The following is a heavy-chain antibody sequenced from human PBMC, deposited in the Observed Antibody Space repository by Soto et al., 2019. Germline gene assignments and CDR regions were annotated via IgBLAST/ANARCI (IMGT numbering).Heavy chain of an antibody. CDR1: GGTFSSYA. CDR3: ARGEVATISKKIYYYYYGMDV. Sequence: SVKVSCKASGGTFSSYAISWVRQAPGQGLEWMGGIIPIFGTANYAQKFQGRVTITADESTSTAYMELSSLRSEDTAVYYCARGEVATISKKIYYYYYGMDVWGQGTTVTVSS. CDR2: IIPIFGTA. J-gene: IGHJ6*02. D-gene: IGHD5-12*01. V-gene: IGHV1-69*13.